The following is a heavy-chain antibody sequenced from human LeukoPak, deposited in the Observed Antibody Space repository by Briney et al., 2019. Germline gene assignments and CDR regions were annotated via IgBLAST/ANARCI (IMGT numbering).Heavy chain of an antibody. CDR3: ARAGSGYCSGGSCYREGLDY. D-gene: IGHD2-15*01. Sequence: SETLSLTCTVSGGSISSGGYYWSWIRQHPGKGLEWIGYIYYSGSIYYNPSLKSRVTISVDTSKNQFSLKLSSVTAADTAVYYCARAGSGYCSGGSCYREGLDYWGQGTLVTVSS. J-gene: IGHJ4*02. CDR2: IYYSGSI. V-gene: IGHV4-31*03. CDR1: GGSISSGGYY.